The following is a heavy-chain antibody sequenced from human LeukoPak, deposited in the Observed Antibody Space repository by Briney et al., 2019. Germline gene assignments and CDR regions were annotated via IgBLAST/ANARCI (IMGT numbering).Heavy chain of an antibody. CDR1: GYTFTSYD. J-gene: IGHJ5*02. V-gene: IGHV1-8*01. Sequence: ASVKVSCKASGYTFTSYDINWVRQATGQGLEWMGWMDPNSGNTGYAQKFQGRVTMTRNTSISTAYMELSSLRSEDTAVYYCARGSYSSFGVWFDPWGQGTLVTVSS. D-gene: IGHD6-6*01. CDR3: ARGSYSSFGVWFDP. CDR2: MDPNSGNT.